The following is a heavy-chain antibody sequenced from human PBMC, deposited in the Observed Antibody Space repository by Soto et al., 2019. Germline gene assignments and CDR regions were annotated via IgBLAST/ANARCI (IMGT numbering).Heavy chain of an antibody. CDR1: GASISGYS. CDR3: ARESGDNGTYAAH. Sequence: SETLSLTCTVSGASISGYSWSWIRQPAGKGLEWMGRISSTGNIHYNPSFRSRFTMSIETSRDQFSLRLTSVTAADTAVYYCARESGDNGTYAAHWGQGTQAPVSS. D-gene: IGHD1-7*01. CDR2: ISSTGNI. J-gene: IGHJ4*02. V-gene: IGHV4-4*07.